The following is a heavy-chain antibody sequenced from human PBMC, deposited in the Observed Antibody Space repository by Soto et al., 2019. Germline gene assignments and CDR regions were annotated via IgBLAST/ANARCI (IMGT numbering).Heavy chain of an antibody. J-gene: IGHJ4*02. Sequence: SLRLSCAASGFTFSSYGMHWVRQAPGKGLEWVAVIWYDGSNKYYADSVKGRFTISRDNSKNTLYLQMNSLRAEDTAVYYCARDLELGAFDYWGQGTLVTVSS. D-gene: IGHD1-7*01. CDR1: GFTFSSYG. CDR3: ARDLELGAFDY. V-gene: IGHV3-33*01. CDR2: IWYDGSNK.